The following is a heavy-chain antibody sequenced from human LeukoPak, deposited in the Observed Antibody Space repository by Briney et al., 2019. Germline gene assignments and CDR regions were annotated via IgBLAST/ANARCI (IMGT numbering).Heavy chain of an antibody. CDR1: SGSFSGYY. CDR2: IDRGGTT. Sequence: SETLSLTCAVYSGSFSGYYWSWIRQPPGKGLEWIGEIDRGGTTTYNPSLRGRVTISVDTSKNQFSLKLSSVTAADTAVYYCARGYGSGSYYSYWGQGTLVTVSS. CDR3: ARGYGSGSYYSY. J-gene: IGHJ4*02. V-gene: IGHV4-34*01. D-gene: IGHD3-10*01.